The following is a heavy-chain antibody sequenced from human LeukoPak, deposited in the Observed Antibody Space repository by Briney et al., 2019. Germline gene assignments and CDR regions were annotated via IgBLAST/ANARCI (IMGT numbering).Heavy chain of an antibody. Sequence: GGSLRLSCAASGFTFSGSAMHWVRQASGKGLEWVGRIRSKANSYATAYAASVKGRFTISRDDSKNTAYLQMNSLKTEDTAVYYCLKTTIAARVQDAFDIWGQGTMVTVSS. CDR1: GFTFSGSA. CDR3: LKTTIAARVQDAFDI. CDR2: IRSKANSYAT. D-gene: IGHD6-6*01. J-gene: IGHJ3*02. V-gene: IGHV3-73*01.